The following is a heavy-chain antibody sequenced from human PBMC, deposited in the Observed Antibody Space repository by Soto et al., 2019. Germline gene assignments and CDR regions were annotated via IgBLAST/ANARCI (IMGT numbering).Heavy chain of an antibody. Sequence: GVSLRLSCAASGFTFSGSSIHWVRQASGKGLEWVGRVGTKANTYATEYSASVKGRFTISRDDSKSTAYLQMNSLKTEDTAIYFCTRVCTGGTCYFDPWGQGTQVTVSS. CDR2: VGTKANTYAT. V-gene: IGHV3-73*01. J-gene: IGHJ5*02. D-gene: IGHD2-8*02. CDR1: GFTFSGSS. CDR3: TRVCTGGTCYFDP.